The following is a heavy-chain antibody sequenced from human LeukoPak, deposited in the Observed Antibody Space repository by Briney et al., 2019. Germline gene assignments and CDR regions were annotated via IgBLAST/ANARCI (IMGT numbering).Heavy chain of an antibody. V-gene: IGHV7-4-1*02. CDR1: GYTLSNYA. Sequence: LWASVKVSCKASGYTLSNYAINWVRQAPGHRLEWMGWINTNTGNPTYDQGFIGRFVFSVDTSVNTAYVQISGLEAEDTAVYYCARDRGGGYSNVDYWGQGTLVTVSS. CDR2: INTNTGNP. J-gene: IGHJ4*02. D-gene: IGHD5-18*01. CDR3: ARDRGGGYSNVDY.